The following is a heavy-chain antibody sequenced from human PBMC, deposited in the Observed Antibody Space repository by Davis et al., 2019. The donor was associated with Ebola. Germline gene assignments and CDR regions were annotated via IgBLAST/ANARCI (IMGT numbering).Heavy chain of an antibody. CDR1: GGSFSGYY. CDR2: INHSGST. Sequence: MPSETLSLTCAVYGGSFSGYYWSWIRQPPGKGLEWIGEINHSGSTNYNPSLKSRVTISVDTSKNQFSLKLSSVTAADTAVYYCARAATYYYDSSGYWGGGYYFDYWGQGTLVTVSS. V-gene: IGHV4-34*01. CDR3: ARAATYYYDSSGYWGGGYYFDY. D-gene: IGHD3-22*01. J-gene: IGHJ4*02.